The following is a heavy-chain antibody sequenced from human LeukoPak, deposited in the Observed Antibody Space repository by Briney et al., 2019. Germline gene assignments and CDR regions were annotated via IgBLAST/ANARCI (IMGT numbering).Heavy chain of an antibody. V-gene: IGHV3-7*01. Sequence: PGGSLRLSCAASGFTFSSYWMSWVRQAPGKGLEWVANIKQDGSEKYYVDSVKGRFTISRDNAKNSLYLQMNSLRAEDTAVYYCAREHGYSYGYPRPLWLSIWGQGTMVTVSS. CDR1: GFTFSSYW. D-gene: IGHD5-18*01. CDR3: AREHGYSYGYPRPLWLSI. J-gene: IGHJ3*02. CDR2: IKQDGSEK.